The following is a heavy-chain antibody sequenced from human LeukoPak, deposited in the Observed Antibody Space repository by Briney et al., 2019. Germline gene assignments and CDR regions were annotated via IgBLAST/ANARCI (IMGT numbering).Heavy chain of an antibody. V-gene: IGHV3-7*01. J-gene: IGHJ6*03. CDR2: IKQDGSEK. D-gene: IGHD6-13*01. Sequence: GGSLRLSCAASGLTFSTFWMSWVRQAPGKGLEWVANIKQDGSEKYYVDSVKGRFTISRDNAKNSLYLQMNSLRAEDTAVYHCARLGYSSSWGNYYYYMDVWGKGTTVTVSS. CDR1: GLTFSTFW. CDR3: ARLGYSSSWGNYYYYMDV.